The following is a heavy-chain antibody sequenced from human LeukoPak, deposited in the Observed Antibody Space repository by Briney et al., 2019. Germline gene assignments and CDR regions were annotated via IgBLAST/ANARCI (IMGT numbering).Heavy chain of an antibody. J-gene: IGHJ4*02. CDR3: AKGVGYCSGGSCQQFDY. CDR1: GFTFSSYG. CDR2: ISGSGAST. Sequence: GGSLRLSCAASGFTFSSYGMSWVPQAPGKGLEWVSAISGSGASTYYADSVKGRFTMSRDNSKNTLYLQMNSLRAEDTAVYYCAKGVGYCSGGSCQQFDYWGQGTLVTVSS. D-gene: IGHD2-15*01. V-gene: IGHV3-23*01.